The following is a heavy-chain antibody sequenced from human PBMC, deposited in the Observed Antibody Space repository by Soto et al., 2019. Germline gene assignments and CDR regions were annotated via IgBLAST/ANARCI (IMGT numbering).Heavy chain of an antibody. D-gene: IGHD3-16*01. CDR3: ARIWSYGMDV. CDR2: IYYSGST. Sequence: SETLSLTCTVSGGSIGSGLYYWTWIRQHPGKGLEWIGYIYYSGSTYCNPSLKSRLNISKDTSQNQFSLKVTSVTAADTAVYYCARIWSYGMDVWGQGTTVTVSS. V-gene: IGHV4-31*03. J-gene: IGHJ6*02. CDR1: GGSIGSGLYY.